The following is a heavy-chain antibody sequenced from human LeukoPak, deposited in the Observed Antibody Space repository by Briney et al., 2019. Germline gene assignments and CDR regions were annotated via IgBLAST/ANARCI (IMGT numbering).Heavy chain of an antibody. CDR2: IKNDGSST. Sequence: GGSLRLSCAASGFTFSGYWMHWVRQAPGKGLVWVSRIKNDGSSTNYADSVKGRFTISRDNAKNTLYLELNSLRAEDTAVYYCARYRGSTGWYGMNYWGQGILVTVSS. CDR1: GFTFSGYW. V-gene: IGHV3-74*01. CDR3: ARYRGSTGWYGMNY. J-gene: IGHJ4*02. D-gene: IGHD6-19*01.